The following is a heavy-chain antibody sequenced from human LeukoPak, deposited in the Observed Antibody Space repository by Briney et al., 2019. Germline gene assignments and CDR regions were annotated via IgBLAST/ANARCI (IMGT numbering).Heavy chain of an antibody. CDR1: GYTFTGYY. CDR3: ARVSYYYDSTLYGY. CDR2: INPNSGGT. V-gene: IGHV1-2*06. J-gene: IGHJ4*02. D-gene: IGHD3-22*01. Sequence: GASVKVSCTASGYTFTGYYMHWVRQAPGQGLEWVGRINPNSGGTNYAQKFQGRVTMTRDTSISTAYMELSRLRSDDTAVYYCARVSYYYDSTLYGYWGQGTLVTVSS.